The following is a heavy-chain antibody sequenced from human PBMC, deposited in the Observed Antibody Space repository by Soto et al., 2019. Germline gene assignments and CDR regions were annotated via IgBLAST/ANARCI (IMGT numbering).Heavy chain of an antibody. D-gene: IGHD1-26*01. Sequence: QVQLVQSGPELKKPGASVKVSCKASGYTFTSYGISWVRQAPGQGLEWMGRINANNGDTDYRQKFQGRITMTADASTDTVYMDLRNLTTDDTGVYYCPRFGAYGSHWGQGTQITVSS. CDR2: INANNGDT. J-gene: IGHJ4*02. CDR1: GYTFTSYG. CDR3: PRFGAYGSH. V-gene: IGHV1-18*04.